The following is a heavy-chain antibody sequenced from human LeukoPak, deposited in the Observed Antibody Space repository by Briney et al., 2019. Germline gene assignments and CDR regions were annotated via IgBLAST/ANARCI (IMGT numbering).Heavy chain of an antibody. V-gene: IGHV4-59*08. CDR3: ARHPSSWYGMEAFDI. D-gene: IGHD6-13*01. J-gene: IGHJ3*02. CDR2: IYYSGST. CDR1: GGSISSYY. Sequence: SETLSLTCTVSGGSISSYYWSWIRQPPGEGREWIGYIYYSGSTNYNPSPKSRVTISVDTSKNQFSLKLSSVTAADTAVYYCARHPSSWYGMEAFDIWGQGTMVTVSS.